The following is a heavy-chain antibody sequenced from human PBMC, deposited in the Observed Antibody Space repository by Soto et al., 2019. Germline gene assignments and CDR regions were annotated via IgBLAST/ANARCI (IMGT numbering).Heavy chain of an antibody. V-gene: IGHV4-34*01. D-gene: IGHD2-2*01. CDR3: ARPGYCSSTSCYRTGWFDP. J-gene: IGHJ5*02. CDR1: GGSFSGYY. CDR2: INHSGST. Sequence: SETLSLTCAVYGGSFSGYYWSWIRQPPGKGLEWIGEINHSGSTNYNPSLKSRVTISVDTSKNQFSLKLSSVTAADTAVYYCARPGYCSSTSCYRTGWFDPWGQGTLVSVSA.